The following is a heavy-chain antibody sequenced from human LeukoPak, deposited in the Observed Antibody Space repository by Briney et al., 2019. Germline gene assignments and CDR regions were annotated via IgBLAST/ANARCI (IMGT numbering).Heavy chain of an antibody. CDR2: MNPNSGNT. J-gene: IGHJ3*02. CDR1: GGTFSSYA. V-gene: IGHV1-8*03. D-gene: IGHD3-10*01. CDR3: ATYYGSGSYYNDAFDI. Sequence: ASVKVSCKASGGTFSSYAISWVRQAPGQGLEWMGWMNPNSGNTGYAQKFQGRVTITRNTSISTAYMELSSLRSEDTAVYYCATYYGSGSYYNDAFDIWGQGTMVTVSS.